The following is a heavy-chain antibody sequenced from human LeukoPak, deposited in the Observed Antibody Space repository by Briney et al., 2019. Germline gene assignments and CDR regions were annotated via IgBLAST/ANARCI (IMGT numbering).Heavy chain of an antibody. D-gene: IGHD6-13*01. CDR1: GFTVSSNY. V-gene: IGHV3-53*01. Sequence: PGRSLRLSCAASGFTVSSNYMSWVRQAPGKGLEWVSGIYSGGSTYYADSVKGRFTISRDNSKNTLYLQMNGLRAEDTAVYYCAKRGVASVPFDYWGQGTLVTVSS. CDR2: IYSGGST. J-gene: IGHJ4*02. CDR3: AKRGVASVPFDY.